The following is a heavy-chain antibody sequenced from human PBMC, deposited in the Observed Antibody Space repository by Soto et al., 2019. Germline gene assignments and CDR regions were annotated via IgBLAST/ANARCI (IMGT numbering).Heavy chain of an antibody. CDR2: IKQDGSEK. J-gene: IGHJ6*03. CDR3: ARVQWFGEWLIVRQYYYYMDV. Sequence: GGSLRLSCAASGFTFSSYWMSWVRQAPGKGLEWVANIKQDGSEKYYVDSVKGRFTISRDNAKNSLYLQMNSLRAEDTAVYYCARVQWFGEWLIVRQYYYYMDVWGKGTTVTVSS. D-gene: IGHD3-10*01. V-gene: IGHV3-7*01. CDR1: GFTFSSYW.